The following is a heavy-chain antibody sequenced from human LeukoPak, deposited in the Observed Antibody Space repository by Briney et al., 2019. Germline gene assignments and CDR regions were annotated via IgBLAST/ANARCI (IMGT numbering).Heavy chain of an antibody. CDR1: GFTFDNYG. V-gene: IGHV3-20*04. Sequence: RPGGSLRLSCAASGFTFDNYGMSWVRLAPGKGLEWVSGINWNGGSIGYAHSVKGRFTISRDNAKNSLYLQMNSLRAEDTALYYCARDGGDSSGYYWGLGYWGQGTLVTVSS. D-gene: IGHD3-22*01. J-gene: IGHJ4*02. CDR3: ARDGGDSSGYYWGLGY. CDR2: INWNGGSI.